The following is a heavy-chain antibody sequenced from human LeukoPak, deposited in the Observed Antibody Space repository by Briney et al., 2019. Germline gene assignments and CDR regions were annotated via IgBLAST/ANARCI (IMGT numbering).Heavy chain of an antibody. CDR1: GYTFTGYY. V-gene: IGHV1-2*02. Sequence: ASVKVSCKASGYTFTGYYMHWVRQAPGQGLEWMGWINPNSGGTNYAQKFQGRVTMTRDTSISTAYMELSRLRPDDTAVYYCARGGFLTVTTSYYYYYYYMDVWGKGTTVTVSS. D-gene: IGHD4-11*01. J-gene: IGHJ6*03. CDR3: ARGGFLTVTTSYYYYYYYMDV. CDR2: INPNSGGT.